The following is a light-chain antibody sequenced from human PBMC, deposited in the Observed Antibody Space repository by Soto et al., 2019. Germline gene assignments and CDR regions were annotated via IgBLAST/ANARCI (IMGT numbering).Light chain of an antibody. CDR1: QSINTS. Sequence: DIQMTQSPSSLSASVGDRVTITCRTSQSINTSLNWYQQKPGKAPNLLIYTTSHLNSGVPSRFSGSGSGADFTLTISSLQPEDFATYYCQQGDSTPYTFGQGTTLEIK. J-gene: IGKJ2*01. CDR2: TTS. V-gene: IGKV1-39*01. CDR3: QQGDSTPYT.